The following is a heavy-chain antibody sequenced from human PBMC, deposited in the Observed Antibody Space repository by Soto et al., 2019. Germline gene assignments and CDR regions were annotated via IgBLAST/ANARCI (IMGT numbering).Heavy chain of an antibody. D-gene: IGHD6-19*01. CDR1: GFTFSSYA. CDR2: ISYDGSNK. V-gene: IGHV3-30-3*01. Sequence: PGGSLRLSCAASGFTFSSYAMRWVRQAPGKGLEWVAVISYDGSNKYYADSVKGRFTISRDNSKNTLYLQMNSLRAEDTAVYYCARGTTVAGTSFLYYYGMDVWGQGTTVTVYS. CDR3: ARGTTVAGTSFLYYYGMDV. J-gene: IGHJ6*02.